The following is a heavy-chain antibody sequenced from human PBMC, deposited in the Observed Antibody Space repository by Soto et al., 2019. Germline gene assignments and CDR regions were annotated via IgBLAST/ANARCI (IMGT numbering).Heavy chain of an antibody. CDR3: VKARCGYYAMVLVY. J-gene: IGHJ4*02. D-gene: IGHD5-18*01. V-gene: IGHV1-69*02. Sequence: QVQLVQSGAEVKKPGSSVKVSCKSSGGTFSSYTISWVRQAPGQGLEWMGRIIPILGIANYAQKFQGRVTIIAVKGTSTAYMELSILRSVDTAVYYCVKARCGYYAMVLVYCGRETLVTV. CDR2: IIPILGIA. CDR1: GGTFSSYT.